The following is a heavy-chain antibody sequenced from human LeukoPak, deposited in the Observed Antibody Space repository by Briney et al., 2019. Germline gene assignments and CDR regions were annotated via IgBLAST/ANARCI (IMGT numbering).Heavy chain of an antibody. CDR3: ARHKQDLAHTDY. V-gene: IGHV4-39*01. CDR2: MYYSGNT. D-gene: IGHD6-13*01. Sequence: SETLSLTCSVSGGSISSSSDYWGWIRQPPGKGLEWIASMYYSGNTYYNPSLKSRVTISVDTSKNQFSLKLSSVTAADTAVYYCARHKQDLAHTDYWGQRALVTVSS. J-gene: IGHJ4*02. CDR1: GGSISSSSDY.